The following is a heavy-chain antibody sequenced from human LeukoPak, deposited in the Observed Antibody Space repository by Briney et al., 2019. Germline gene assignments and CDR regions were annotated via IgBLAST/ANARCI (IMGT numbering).Heavy chain of an antibody. D-gene: IGHD3-10*01. Sequence: PGGSLRLSCAASGFTFRRYWMSWVRQAPGKGLEWVANIKQDGSEKYYVDSVKGRFTISRDNAKNSLYLQMNSLRAEDTAVYYCARSVGSGYYFEYWGQGTLVTVSS. CDR2: IKQDGSEK. CDR3: ARSVGSGYYFEY. V-gene: IGHV3-7*05. J-gene: IGHJ4*02. CDR1: GFTFRRYW.